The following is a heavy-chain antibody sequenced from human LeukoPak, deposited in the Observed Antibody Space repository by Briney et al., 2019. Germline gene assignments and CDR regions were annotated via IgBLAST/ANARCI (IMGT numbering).Heavy chain of an antibody. CDR3: AKRGAGYYFDY. CDR1: RFTFSSYA. CDR2: ITDSSGNT. J-gene: IGHJ4*02. V-gene: IGHV3-23*01. Sequence: PGGSLRLSCAASRFTFSSYAMSWVRQAPGKGLVWVSTITDSSGNTFYADSVKGRFTISRDNSKNTLYLQMNSLRAEDTAVYYCAKRGAGYYFDYWGQGTLVTVSS. D-gene: IGHD6-19*01.